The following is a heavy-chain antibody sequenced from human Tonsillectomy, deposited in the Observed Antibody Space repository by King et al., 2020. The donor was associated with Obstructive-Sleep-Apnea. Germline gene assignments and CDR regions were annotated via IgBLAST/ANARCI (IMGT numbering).Heavy chain of an antibody. CDR1: GYSFTSYW. Sequence: VQLVQSGAEVKKPGESLRISCKGSGYSFTSYWISWGRQMPGKGLGWMGRIDPSDSYTNYSPSFPGHVTISADKSISTAYLQWGSLKASDTAMYYCARHYYGSGSYYGDAFDIWGQGTMVTVSS. D-gene: IGHD3-10*01. CDR2: IDPSDSYT. J-gene: IGHJ3*02. V-gene: IGHV5-10-1*03. CDR3: ARHYYGSGSYYGDAFDI.